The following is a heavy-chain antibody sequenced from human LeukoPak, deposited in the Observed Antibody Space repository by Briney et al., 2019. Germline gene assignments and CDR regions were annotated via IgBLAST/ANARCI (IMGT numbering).Heavy chain of an antibody. V-gene: IGHV3-30*02. J-gene: IGHJ4*02. CDR1: GFTFSSYG. Sequence: PGGSLRLSCAASGFTFSSYGMHWVRQAPGKGLEWVAFIRYDGSNKYYADSVKGRFTISRDNSKSTLYLQMNSLRAEDTAVYYCAKDRGWVLYYFDYWGQGTLVTVSS. CDR2: IRYDGSNK. D-gene: IGHD6-19*01. CDR3: AKDRGWVLYYFDY.